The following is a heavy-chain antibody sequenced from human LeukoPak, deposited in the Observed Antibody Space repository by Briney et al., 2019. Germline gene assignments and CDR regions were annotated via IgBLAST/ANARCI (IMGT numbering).Heavy chain of an antibody. CDR2: INYSGST. CDR1: GGAFSGYY. J-gene: IGHJ4*02. Sequence: SETLSLTCAVYGGAFSGYYWSWIRQSPGKGLEWIGEINYSGSTDYNPSLKSRVTISLDTSKIQFYLKLTSVTAADTAVYYCARGRYYFDSGGYGDGIPFDYWGQGTLVTVSS. D-gene: IGHD3-22*01. CDR3: ARGRYYFDSGGYGDGIPFDY. V-gene: IGHV4-34*01.